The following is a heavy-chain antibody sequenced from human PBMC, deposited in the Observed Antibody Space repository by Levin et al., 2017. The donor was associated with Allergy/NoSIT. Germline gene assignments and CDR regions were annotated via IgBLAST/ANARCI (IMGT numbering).Heavy chain of an antibody. J-gene: IGHJ4*02. CDR3: ARVTRCGGDCYFLDY. Sequence: SCEASGFTFSDYYMSWIRQAPGKGLEWVSYISSSGTIIYYADSVKGRFTISRDNDKNSLYLQMNSLTVVDTAVYYCARVTRCGGDCYFLDYWGQGILVTVSS. D-gene: IGHD2-21*02. CDR2: ISSSGTII. CDR1: GFTFSDYY. V-gene: IGHV3-11*01.